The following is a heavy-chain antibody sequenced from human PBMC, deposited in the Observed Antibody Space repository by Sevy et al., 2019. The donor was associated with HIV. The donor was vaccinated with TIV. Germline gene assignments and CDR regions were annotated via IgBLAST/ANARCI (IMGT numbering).Heavy chain of an antibody. D-gene: IGHD6-6*01. CDR1: GFTFSSYA. CDR3: AREDHRIAARQGKVFDY. Sequence: GGSLRLSCAASGFTFSSYAMHWVRQAPGKGLEWVAVISYDGSNKYYADSVKGRFTISRDNSKNTLYLQMNSLRAEDTAVYYCAREDHRIAARQGKVFDYWGQGTLVTVSS. CDR2: ISYDGSNK. V-gene: IGHV3-30-3*01. J-gene: IGHJ4*02.